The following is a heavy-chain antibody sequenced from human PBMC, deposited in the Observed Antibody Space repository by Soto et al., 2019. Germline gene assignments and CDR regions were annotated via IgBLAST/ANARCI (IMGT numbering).Heavy chain of an antibody. D-gene: IGHD6-13*01. V-gene: IGHV1-69*13. CDR2: IIPIFGTA. CDR3: AGGYSSSWYHGMDV. CDR1: GGTFSSYA. Sequence: ASVKVSCKASGGTFSSYAISWVRQAPGQGLEWMGGIIPIFGTANYAQKFQGRVTITADESTSTAYMELSSLRSEDTAVYYCAGGYSSSWYHGMDVWGQGTTVTVSS. J-gene: IGHJ6*02.